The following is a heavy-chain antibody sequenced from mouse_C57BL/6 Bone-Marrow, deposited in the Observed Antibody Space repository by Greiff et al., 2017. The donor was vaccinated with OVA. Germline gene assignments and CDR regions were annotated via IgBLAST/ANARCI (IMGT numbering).Heavy chain of an antibody. CDR3: ARRRNGPYYFDY. CDR1: GYTFTSYW. CDR2: IDPSDSYT. J-gene: IGHJ2*01. V-gene: IGHV1-69*01. Sequence: QVQLQQPGAELVMPGASVKLSCKASGYTFTSYWMHWVKQRPGQGLEWIGEIDPSDSYTNYNQKFKGKSTLTVDKSSSTAYMQLSSLTSEDSAVYDCARRRNGPYYFDYWGQGTTLTVSS.